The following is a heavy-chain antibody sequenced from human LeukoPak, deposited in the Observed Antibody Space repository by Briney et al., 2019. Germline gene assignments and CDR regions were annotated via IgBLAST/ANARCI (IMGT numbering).Heavy chain of an antibody. CDR2: IVVGSGNT. CDR1: GSTFTSSA. D-gene: IGHD4-17*01. V-gene: IGHV1-58*02. J-gene: IGHJ4*02. Sequence: GASVKVSCKASGSTFTSSAMQRVRQARGQRLEWIGWIVVGSGNTNYAQKFQERVTITRDMSTSTAYMELSSLRSEDTAVYYCAADPTYGDKIFDYWGQGTLVTVSS. CDR3: AADPTYGDKIFDY.